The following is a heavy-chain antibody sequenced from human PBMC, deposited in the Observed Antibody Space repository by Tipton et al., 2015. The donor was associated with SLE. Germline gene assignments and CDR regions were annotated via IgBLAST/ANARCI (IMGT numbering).Heavy chain of an antibody. V-gene: IGHV3-21*06. D-gene: IGHD3-16*02. CDR2: ISSASLSM. Sequence: SLRLSCAASGFTFNDQRMTWVRQAPGKGLEWVSSISSASLSMYYADSVKGRFTISRDNAKNSLYLQMNSLRAEDTAVYYCARELSYYGMDVWGQGTTVTVSS. J-gene: IGHJ6*02. CDR3: ARELSYYGMDV. CDR1: GFTFNDQR.